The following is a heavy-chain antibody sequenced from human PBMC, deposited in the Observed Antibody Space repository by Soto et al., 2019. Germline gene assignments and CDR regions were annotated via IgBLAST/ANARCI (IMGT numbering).Heavy chain of an antibody. V-gene: IGHV4-31*03. J-gene: IGHJ4*02. CDR2: IFYSGST. CDR1: GGSISSGGYY. D-gene: IGHD3-10*01. Sequence: QVQLQESGPGLVKPSQTLSLTCTVSGGSISSGGYYWSWIRQLPGKGLEWIGYIFYSGSTYYNPSLKSRVTISVDTSKNPFSLKLSSVTAADTAVYYCATYGSGSYKPTTFDYWGQGTLVTVSS. CDR3: ATYGSGSYKPTTFDY.